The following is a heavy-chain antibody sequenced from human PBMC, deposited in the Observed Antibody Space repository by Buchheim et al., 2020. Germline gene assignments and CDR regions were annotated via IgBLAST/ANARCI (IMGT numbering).Heavy chain of an antibody. CDR3: AKDLYCSGGSCYNWFDP. J-gene: IGHJ5*02. Sequence: EVQLLESGGGLVQPGGSLRLSCAASGFTFSSYAMSWVRQAPGKGLEWVSAISGSGGSTYYADSVKGRFTISRDNSKNTLYLQMNSLRDEDTAVYYCAKDLYCSGGSCYNWFDPWGQGTL. D-gene: IGHD2-15*01. CDR2: ISGSGGST. CDR1: GFTFSSYA. V-gene: IGHV3-23*01.